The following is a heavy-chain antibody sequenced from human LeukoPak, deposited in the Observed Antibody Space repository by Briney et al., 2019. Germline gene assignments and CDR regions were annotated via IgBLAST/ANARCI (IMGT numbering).Heavy chain of an antibody. CDR2: IDRAGSGN. V-gene: IGHV3-7*05. Sequence: GGSLRLSCAASGFSFYNYWMNGVRQAPGKGLEWVADIDRAGSGNHYVDSVKGRFTISRDNSKNSMYLQMNSLRAEDTAVYYCARDRETYYDILTGYYTLGDAFDIWGQGTMVTVSS. CDR1: GFSFYNYW. J-gene: IGHJ3*02. CDR3: ARDRETYYDILTGYYTLGDAFDI. D-gene: IGHD3-9*01.